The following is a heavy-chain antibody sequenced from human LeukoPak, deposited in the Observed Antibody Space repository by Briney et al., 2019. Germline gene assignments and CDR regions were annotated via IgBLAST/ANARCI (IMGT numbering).Heavy chain of an antibody. CDR1: EFTFSKYS. CDR3: ARDPRYCSGGSCYSHAFDI. D-gene: IGHD2-15*01. CDR2: ISISSGTI. J-gene: IGHJ3*02. V-gene: IGHV3-48*04. Sequence: GGSLRLSCVASEFTFSKYSMKWVRQAPGKGLEWVSYISISSGTIYYADSVKGRFTISRDNAKNSLYLQMNSLRAEDTAVYYCARDPRYCSGGSCYSHAFDIWGQGTMVTVSS.